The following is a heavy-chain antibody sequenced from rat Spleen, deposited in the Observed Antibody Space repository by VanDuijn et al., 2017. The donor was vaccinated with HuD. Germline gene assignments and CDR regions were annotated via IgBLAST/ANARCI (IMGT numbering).Heavy chain of an antibody. CDR3: ARRRLRGYFDY. D-gene: IGHD1-11*01. CDR1: GFTFNYYW. V-gene: IGHV5-31*01. J-gene: IGHJ2*01. Sequence: EVQLVESGGGLVHPGRSLKLSCVTSGFTFNYYWMTWIRQAPGKGLEWVASMINIGDSIYYPDSVKGRFTISRDNAKSTLYLQMDSLRSEDTATYYCARRRLRGYFDYWGQGVMVTVSS. CDR2: MINIGDSI.